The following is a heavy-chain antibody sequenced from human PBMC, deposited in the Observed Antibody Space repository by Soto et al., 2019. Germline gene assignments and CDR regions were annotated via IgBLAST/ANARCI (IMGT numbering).Heavy chain of an antibody. D-gene: IGHD2-21*01. J-gene: IGHJ5*02. CDR1: GLTFGDHY. CDR3: SILEGA. CDR2: SRNKAKSYST. Sequence: EVQLVESGGGLVQPGGSLTLSCAVSGLTFGDHYMEWVRQAPGKGLEWVARSRNKAKSYSTDFAASVKGRFTISGDESKNSLNLQMNSLMTEDTAVYYCSILEGAWGQGTLVTVSS. V-gene: IGHV3-72*01.